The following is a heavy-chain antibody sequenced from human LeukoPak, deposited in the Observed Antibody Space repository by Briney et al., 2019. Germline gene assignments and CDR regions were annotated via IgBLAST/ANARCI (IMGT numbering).Heavy chain of an antibody. CDR1: GFTFSSYA. J-gene: IGHJ4*02. D-gene: IGHD5-12*01. CDR3: ATWPRMATTPGHYFDY. CDR2: ISYDGSNK. Sequence: QPGGSLRLSCAASGFTFSSYAMHWVRQAPGKGLEWVAVISYDGSNKYYADSVKGRFTISRDNSKNTLYLQMNSLRAEDTAVYYCATWPRMATTPGHYFDYWGQGTLVTVSS. V-gene: IGHV3-30-3*01.